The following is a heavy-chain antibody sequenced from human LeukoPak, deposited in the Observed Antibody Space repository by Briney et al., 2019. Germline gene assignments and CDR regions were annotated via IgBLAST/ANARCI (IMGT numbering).Heavy chain of an antibody. CDR1: GVSISSYS. D-gene: IGHD5-18*01. J-gene: IGHJ5*02. V-gene: IGHV4-4*07. CDR3: ARGVDTAMVSGGYNWFEP. CDR2: IYTSGST. Sequence: PSETLSLTCSVSGVSISSYSLNWIRQSAGKGLEWIGRIYTSGSTNYNPSLESRVTVSLATSRNQSYLTLTSVTAADTAVYYCARGVDTAMVSGGYNWFEPWGQGIEVLVSS.